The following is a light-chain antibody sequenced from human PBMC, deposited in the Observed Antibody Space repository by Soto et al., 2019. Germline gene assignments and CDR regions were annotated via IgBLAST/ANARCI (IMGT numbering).Light chain of an antibody. J-gene: IGLJ2*01. Sequence: QSALTQPPSASGSPGQSVTISCTGTSSDVGGSDYVSWYQQDPGKAPKLIIYEVTKRPAGVPDRFSGSTSGNTASLTVSGLQADDESYYYCSSFARGDNPHVLFGGGTKLTVL. CDR2: EVT. V-gene: IGLV2-8*01. CDR1: SSDVGGSDY. CDR3: SSFARGDNPHVL.